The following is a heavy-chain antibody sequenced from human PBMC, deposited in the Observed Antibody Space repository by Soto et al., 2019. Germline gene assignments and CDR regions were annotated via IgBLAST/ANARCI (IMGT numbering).Heavy chain of an antibody. Sequence: SETLSLTGTVSGGSISSGDYYWSWIRQPPGKGLEWIGYIYYSGSTYYNPSLKSRVTISVDTSKNQFSLKLSSVTAADTAVYYCARTQYQLLYCLDYWGQGTLVTVSS. D-gene: IGHD2-2*02. J-gene: IGHJ4*02. V-gene: IGHV4-30-4*01. CDR3: ARTQYQLLYCLDY. CDR1: GGSISSGDYY. CDR2: IYYSGST.